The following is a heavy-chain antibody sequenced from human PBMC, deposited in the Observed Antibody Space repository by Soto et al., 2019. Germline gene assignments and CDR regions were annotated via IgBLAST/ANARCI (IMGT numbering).Heavy chain of an antibody. D-gene: IGHD3-10*01. J-gene: IGHJ4*02. CDR2: ISSSSSYI. Sequence: LRLSCAASGSTFSSYSMNWVRQAPGKGLEWVSSISSSSSYIYYADSVKGRFTISRDNAKNSLYLQMNSLRAEDTAVYYCARDLGGSGSYSTFDYWGQGTLVTVSS. CDR3: ARDLGGSGSYSTFDY. V-gene: IGHV3-21*01. CDR1: GSTFSSYS.